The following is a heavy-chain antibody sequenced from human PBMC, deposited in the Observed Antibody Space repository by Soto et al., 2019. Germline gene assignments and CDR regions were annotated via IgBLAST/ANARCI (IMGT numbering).Heavy chain of an antibody. Sequence: ASVKVSCKASGYTFTGYYMLWVRQAPGQGLEWMGWINPNSGGTNYAQKFQGRVTMTRDTSISTAYMELSRLRSDDTAVYYCAGDSSSYYYYGMDVWGQGTTVTVSS. J-gene: IGHJ6*02. CDR2: INPNSGGT. CDR1: GYTFTGYY. V-gene: IGHV1-2*02. CDR3: AGDSSSYYYYGMDV. D-gene: IGHD6-6*01.